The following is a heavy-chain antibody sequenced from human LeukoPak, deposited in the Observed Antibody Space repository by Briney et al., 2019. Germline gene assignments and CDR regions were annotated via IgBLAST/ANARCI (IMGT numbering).Heavy chain of an antibody. CDR3: ARDQRSSSIGHYFDY. CDR1: GFTFSSYA. V-gene: IGHV3-30*01. J-gene: IGHJ4*02. D-gene: IGHD6-6*01. Sequence: GGSLRLSCAASGFTFSSYAMSWVRQAPGKGLEWVAVISYDGSNKYYADSVKGRFTISRDNSKNTLYLQMNSLRAEDTAVYYCARDQRSSSIGHYFDYWGQGTLVTVSS. CDR2: ISYDGSNK.